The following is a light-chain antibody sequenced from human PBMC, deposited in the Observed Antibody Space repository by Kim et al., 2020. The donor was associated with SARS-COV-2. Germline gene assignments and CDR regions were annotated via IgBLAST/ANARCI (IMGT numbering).Light chain of an antibody. V-gene: IGLV2-23*01. CDR1: SSDVGSYNL. J-gene: IGLJ2*01. Sequence: QSALTQPASVSGSPGQSITISCTGTSSDVGSYNLVSWYQQHPGKAPKLMIYEGSKRPSGVSNRFPGSKSGNTASLTISGLQAEDEADYYCCSYAGSSTSVVFGGGTQLTVL. CDR3: CSYAGSSTSVV. CDR2: EGS.